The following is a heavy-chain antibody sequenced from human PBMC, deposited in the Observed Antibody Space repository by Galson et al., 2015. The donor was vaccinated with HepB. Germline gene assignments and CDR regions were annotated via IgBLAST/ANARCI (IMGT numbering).Heavy chain of an antibody. CDR2: ISYDGSNK. Sequence: SLRLSCAASGFTFSSYGMHWVRQAPGKGLEWVAVISYDGSNKYYADSVKGRFTISRDNSKNTLYLQMNSLRAEDTAVYYCAKLCTSDYDYVWGSYRGFEAFDIWGQGTMVTVSS. CDR1: GFTFSSYG. J-gene: IGHJ3*02. V-gene: IGHV3-30*18. D-gene: IGHD3-16*02. CDR3: AKLCTSDYDYVWGSYRGFEAFDI.